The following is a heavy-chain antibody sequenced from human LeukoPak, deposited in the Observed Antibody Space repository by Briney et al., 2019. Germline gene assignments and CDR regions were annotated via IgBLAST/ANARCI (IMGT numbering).Heavy chain of an antibody. CDR3: AKDWENAFDY. V-gene: IGHV3-33*06. J-gene: IGHJ4*02. Sequence: RRSLRLSCAASGFTFSSYGMHWVRQAPGKGLEWVAVIWYDGSNKYYVDSVKGRFTISRDNSKNTLYLQMNSLRAEDTAVYYCAKDWENAFDYWGQGTLVTVSS. CDR2: IWYDGSNK. CDR1: GFTFSSYG. D-gene: IGHD1-26*01.